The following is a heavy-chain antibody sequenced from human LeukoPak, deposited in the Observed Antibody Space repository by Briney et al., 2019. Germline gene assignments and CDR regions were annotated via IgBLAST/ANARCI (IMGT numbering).Heavy chain of an antibody. CDR1: GGSFSGYY. D-gene: IGHD6-13*01. Sequence: SETLSLTCAVYGGSFSGYYWSWIRQPPGKGLEWMGEINHSGSTNYNPSLKSRVTISVDTSKNQFSLKLSSVTAADTAVYYCARGSGIAAAGLIRYWYFDLWGRGTLVTVSS. V-gene: IGHV4-34*01. CDR3: ARGSGIAAAGLIRYWYFDL. J-gene: IGHJ2*01. CDR2: INHSGST.